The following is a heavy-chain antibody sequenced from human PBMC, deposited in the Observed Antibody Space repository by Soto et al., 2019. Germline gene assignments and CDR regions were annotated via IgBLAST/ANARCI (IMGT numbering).Heavy chain of an antibody. CDR1: GGTFSSYA. V-gene: IGHV1-69*13. J-gene: IGHJ4*02. D-gene: IGHD6-19*01. CDR3: ARVGSGSTYFDY. CDR2: IIPIFGTA. Sequence: SVKVSCKASGGTFSSYAISWVRQAPGQGLEWMGGIIPIFGTANYAQKFQGRVTITADESTSTAYMELSSLRSEDTAVYYCARVGSGSTYFDYWGQGTLITVSS.